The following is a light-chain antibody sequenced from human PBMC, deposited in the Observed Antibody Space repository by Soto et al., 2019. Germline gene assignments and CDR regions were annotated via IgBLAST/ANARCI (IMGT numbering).Light chain of an antibody. CDR2: DAS. CDR3: QQRSKRWT. CDR1: QSVSSY. V-gene: IGKV3-11*01. J-gene: IGKJ1*01. Sequence: EIVLTQSPATLSLSPGERATLSCRASQSVSSYLAWYQQKPGQAPRLLIYDASNRATGIPARFSGSGSGTDFTLNISRLEPEDFAVYYCQQRSKRWTFRQGTKVDIX.